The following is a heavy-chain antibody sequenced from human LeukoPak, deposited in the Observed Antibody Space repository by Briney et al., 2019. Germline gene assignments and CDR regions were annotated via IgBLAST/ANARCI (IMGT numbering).Heavy chain of an antibody. CDR1: GLTFRNYA. V-gene: IGHV4-34*01. D-gene: IGHD2/OR15-2a*01. J-gene: IGHJ4*02. Sequence: GSLRLSCAASGLTFRNYAMSWIRQPPGKGLEWIGEINHSGSTNYNPSLKSRVTISVDTSKNQFSLKLSSVTAADTAVYYCARRGHSIAWGQGTLVTVSS. CDR2: INHSGST. CDR3: ARRGHSIA.